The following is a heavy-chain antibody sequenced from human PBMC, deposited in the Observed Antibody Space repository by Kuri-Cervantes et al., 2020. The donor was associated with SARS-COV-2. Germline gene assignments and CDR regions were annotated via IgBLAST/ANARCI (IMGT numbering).Heavy chain of an antibody. J-gene: IGHJ4*02. D-gene: IGHD6-13*01. CDR1: GFTFSSYG. CDR2: IWYDGSNK. Sequence: GGSLRLSCATSGFTFSSYGMHWVRQAPGKGLEWVAVIWYDGSNKYYADSVKGRFTLSRDNSKNTLYLQMNSLRAEDTAVYYCARDYSSWYKGPFDYWGQGTLVTVSS. CDR3: ARDYSSWYKGPFDY. V-gene: IGHV3-33*01.